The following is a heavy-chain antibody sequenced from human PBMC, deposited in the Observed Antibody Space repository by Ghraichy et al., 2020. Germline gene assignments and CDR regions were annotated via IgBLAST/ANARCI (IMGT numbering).Heavy chain of an antibody. D-gene: IGHD2-2*03. V-gene: IGHV4-39*01. CDR1: GDSISSSSYF. CDR2: IFYSGST. CDR3: ARHGVGYCSSASCPHNWFDP. J-gene: IGHJ5*02. Sequence: SETLSLTCTVSGDSISSSSYFWGWIRQPPGKGLEWVGSIFYSGSTYYSPSLKSRVTISVDTSKNNFSLKLYSVTASDTAVYYCARHGVGYCSSASCPHNWFDPWGQGTLVTVSS.